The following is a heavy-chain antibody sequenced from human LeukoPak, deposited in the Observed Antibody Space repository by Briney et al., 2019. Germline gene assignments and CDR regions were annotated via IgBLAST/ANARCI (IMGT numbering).Heavy chain of an antibody. D-gene: IGHD5-12*01. J-gene: IGHJ4*02. Sequence: ASVKVSCKASGYTFTGYYMHWVRQAPGQGLEWMGWINHNSGGTNYAQKFQGRVTMTRDTSISTAYMELSRLRSDDTAVYYCARGPYSGYDLDLDYWGQGTLVTVSS. CDR2: INHNSGGT. CDR3: ARGPYSGYDLDLDY. CDR1: GYTFTGYY. V-gene: IGHV1-2*02.